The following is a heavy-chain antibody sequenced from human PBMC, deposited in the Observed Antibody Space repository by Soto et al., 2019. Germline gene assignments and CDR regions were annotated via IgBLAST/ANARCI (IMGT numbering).Heavy chain of an antibody. J-gene: IGHJ6*02. Sequence: SVKVSCKASGGTFSSYAISWVRQAPGQGLEWMGGIIPIFGTANYAQKFQGRVTITADESTSTAYMELSSLRSEDTAVYYCAKDRNDFWSGYPLGYYGMDVWGQGTTVTVSS. CDR3: AKDRNDFWSGYPLGYYGMDV. D-gene: IGHD3-3*01. V-gene: IGHV1-69*13. CDR2: IIPIFGTA. CDR1: GGTFSSYA.